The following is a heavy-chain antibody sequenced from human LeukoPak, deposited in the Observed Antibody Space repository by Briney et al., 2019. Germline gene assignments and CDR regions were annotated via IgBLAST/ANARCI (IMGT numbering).Heavy chain of an antibody. Sequence: PSETLSLTCTVSGGSISSYCWSWIRQPPGKGLEWIGYIYYSGSTNYNPSLKSRVTISVDTSKNQFSLKLSSVTAADTAVYYCARTFGSGSYYNLNWFDPWGQGTLVTVSS. D-gene: IGHD3-10*01. CDR1: GGSISSYC. CDR2: IYYSGST. CDR3: ARTFGSGSYYNLNWFDP. V-gene: IGHV4-59*01. J-gene: IGHJ5*02.